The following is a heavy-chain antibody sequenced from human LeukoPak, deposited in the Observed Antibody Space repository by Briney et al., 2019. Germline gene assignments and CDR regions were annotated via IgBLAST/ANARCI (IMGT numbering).Heavy chain of an antibody. D-gene: IGHD6-6*01. J-gene: IGHJ4*02. Sequence: GGSLRLSCAASGYTFTNYWMHWVRQAPGMGLVWVSRLPPDELGIIYADSVKGRFTVSRDNAKNTVYLQMNNLRVDDTAMYYCVGTIASRGSEYWGQGALVTVSS. CDR3: VGTIASRGSEY. V-gene: IGHV3-74*01. CDR1: GYTFTNYW. CDR2: LPPDELGI.